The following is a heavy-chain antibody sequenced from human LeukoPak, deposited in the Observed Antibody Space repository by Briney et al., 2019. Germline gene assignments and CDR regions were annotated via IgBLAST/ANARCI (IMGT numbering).Heavy chain of an antibody. V-gene: IGHV1-2*02. Sequence: ASVKVSCKASGYTFTGYYMHWVRQAPGQGLEWMGWINPNSGGTNYAQKFQGRFTMTRDTSISTAYMELSRLRSDDTAVYYCARVYSSSWSYYYYYMDVWGKGTTVTVSS. CDR3: ARVYSSSWSYYYYYMDV. CDR2: INPNSGGT. D-gene: IGHD6-13*01. J-gene: IGHJ6*03. CDR1: GYTFTGYY.